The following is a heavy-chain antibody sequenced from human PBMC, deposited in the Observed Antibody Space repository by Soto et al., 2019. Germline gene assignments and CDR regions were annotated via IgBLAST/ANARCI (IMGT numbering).Heavy chain of an antibody. CDR2: INPNSGGT. V-gene: IGHV1-2*02. J-gene: IGHJ6*02. D-gene: IGHD3-3*01. Sequence: SVQVSCKASGYTFTGYYMHRVRQAPGQGLEWMGWINPNSGGTNYAQKFQGRVTMTRDTSISTAYMELSRLRSDDTAVYYCASQKTVFGVAPYGMDVWGQGTTVTVSS. CDR1: GYTFTGYY. CDR3: ASQKTVFGVAPYGMDV.